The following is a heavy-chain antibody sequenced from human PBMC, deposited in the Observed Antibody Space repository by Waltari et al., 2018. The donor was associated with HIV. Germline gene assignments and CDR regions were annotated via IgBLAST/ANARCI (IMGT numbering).Heavy chain of an antibody. V-gene: IGHV3-66*01. D-gene: IGHD2-21*02. J-gene: IGHJ6*02. CDR1: GFTVSSNY. CDR2: IYSGGNT. Sequence: EVQLVESGGGLVQPGGSLRLSCAASGFTVSSNYMSWVRQAPGRGLELVLVIYSGGNTYYADAVKGRITITRDNSQNTLYLQMNSLIADDTAVYYCASIAYCGGDCYPRGMDVWGQGTTVTVSS. CDR3: ASIAYCGGDCYPRGMDV.